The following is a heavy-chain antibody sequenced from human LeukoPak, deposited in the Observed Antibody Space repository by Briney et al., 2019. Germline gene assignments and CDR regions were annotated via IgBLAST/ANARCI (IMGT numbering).Heavy chain of an antibody. CDR1: GGSISSSSYY. J-gene: IGHJ4*02. D-gene: IGHD6-19*01. Sequence: PSETLSLTCTVSGGSISSSSYYWGWIRQPPGKGLEWIGSIHYSGSTYYNPSLKSRVTISVDTSKNQFSLKLSSVTAADTAVYYCASWVAVAGGFDYWGQGTLVTVSS. CDR2: IHYSGST. V-gene: IGHV4-39*01. CDR3: ASWVAVAGGFDY.